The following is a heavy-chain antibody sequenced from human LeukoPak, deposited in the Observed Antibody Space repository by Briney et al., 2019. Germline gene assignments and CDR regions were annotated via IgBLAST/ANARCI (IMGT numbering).Heavy chain of an antibody. V-gene: IGHV4-59*01. D-gene: IGHD1-26*01. CDR1: GCSISSYY. CDR2: IYYSGST. CDR3: ARTRHSGSYYDHYYYYGMDV. J-gene: IGHJ6*02. Sequence: SETLSLTCTVSGCSISSYYWSWMRQPPGKGLEWVGFIYYSGSTNYNPSLKSRVTISVDTSKNQFSLKLSSVTAADTAVYYCARTRHSGSYYDHYYYYGMDVWGQGTTVTVSS.